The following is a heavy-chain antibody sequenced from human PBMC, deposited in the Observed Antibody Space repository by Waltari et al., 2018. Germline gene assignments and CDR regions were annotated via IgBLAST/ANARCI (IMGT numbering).Heavy chain of an antibody. D-gene: IGHD1-1*01. J-gene: IGHJ3*02. Sequence: EVQLLESGGGLIQPGGSVRLSCTASGFSFSDYAVSWVRQAPGKGLEWVSVVGGGGDDPYYTDSVKGRFTISRDNSKNTLYLQMSSLRAEDTAVYYCAKDGVARNGIYDPFDIWGQGTMVIVS. CDR2: VGGGGDDP. CDR1: GFSFSDYA. CDR3: AKDGVARNGIYDPFDI. V-gene: IGHV3-23*01.